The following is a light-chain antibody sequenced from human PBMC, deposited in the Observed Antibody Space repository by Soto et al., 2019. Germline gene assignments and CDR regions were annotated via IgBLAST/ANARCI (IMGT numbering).Light chain of an antibody. J-gene: IGKJ4*01. Sequence: IQMTQSPSSLSASVGDRVTITCRASQDIRIDLGWYQQKPGKAPKLLIYAASSLQSGVPSRFSGSGSGTDFTLTISSLQPEDFATYYCQQSYSTLTFGGGTKVEIK. CDR2: AAS. CDR1: QDIRID. CDR3: QQSYSTLT. V-gene: IGKV1-39*01.